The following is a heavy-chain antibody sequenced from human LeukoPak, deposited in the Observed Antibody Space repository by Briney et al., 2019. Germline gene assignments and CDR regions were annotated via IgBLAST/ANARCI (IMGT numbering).Heavy chain of an antibody. CDR2: IKQDGSEK. J-gene: IGHJ4*02. V-gene: IGHV3-7*01. CDR3: ARDLAYALFDY. D-gene: IGHD3-16*01. Sequence: PGGSLRLSCAASGFTFSSYWMSWVRQAPGKGLEWVANIKQDGSEKYYVDSVKGRFTISRDNAKNSLYLQMNSLRAEDTAVYFCARDLAYALFDYWGQGTLVTVSS. CDR1: GFTFSSYW.